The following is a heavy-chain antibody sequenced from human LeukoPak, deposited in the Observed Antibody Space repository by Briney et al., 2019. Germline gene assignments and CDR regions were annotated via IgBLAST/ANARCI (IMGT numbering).Heavy chain of an antibody. CDR3: AKIAETSGTYGQGFDY. Sequence: GGSLRLSCVGSGYTFTTYGMSWVRQAPGKGLEWVSGLDNNGDNTYYADSVKGRFTISRDNSRNTLYLQMNSLRVEDTAVYYCAKIAETSGTYGQGFDYWGQGTLVTVSS. D-gene: IGHD1-26*01. V-gene: IGHV3-23*01. CDR1: GYTFTTYG. CDR2: LDNNGDNT. J-gene: IGHJ4*02.